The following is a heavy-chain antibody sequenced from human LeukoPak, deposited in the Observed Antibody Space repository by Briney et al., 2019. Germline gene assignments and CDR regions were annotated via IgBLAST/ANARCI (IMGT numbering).Heavy chain of an antibody. CDR1: GYSISSGYY. V-gene: IGHV4-38-2*01. Sequence: SETLSLTCAVSGYSISSGYYWGWIRQPPGKGLEWIGSIYHRGSTYYNPSLKSRVTISVDTSKNQFSLKLSSVTAADTAEYYCARAGGYYDILTGYSVDYWGQGTLVTVSS. CDR3: ARAGGYYDILTGYSVDY. CDR2: IYHRGST. J-gene: IGHJ4*02. D-gene: IGHD3-9*01.